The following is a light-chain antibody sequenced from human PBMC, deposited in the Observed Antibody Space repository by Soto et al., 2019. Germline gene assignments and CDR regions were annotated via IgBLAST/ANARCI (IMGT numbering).Light chain of an antibody. CDR3: QTWDNGIVV. Sequence: QPVLTQSPSASASLGASVRLTCTLSSGHSSNAIAWHQQQPTKGPRYLMKINSDGSRSQGDGVPGRFSGSSSGAERYLTISSLRSEDEADYYCQTWDNGIVVFSGGTKLTVL. J-gene: IGLJ2*01. CDR1: SGHSSNA. V-gene: IGLV4-69*01. CDR2: INSDGSR.